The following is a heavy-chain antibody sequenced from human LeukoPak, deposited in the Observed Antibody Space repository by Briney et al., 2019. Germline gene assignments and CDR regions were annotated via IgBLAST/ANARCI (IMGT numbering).Heavy chain of an antibody. CDR1: GFTFSSYG. Sequence: SGGSLRLSCAASGFTFSSYGMSWVRQAPGKGLEWVPAISGSGGSTYYADSVKGRFTISRDNAKNSLYLQMNSLRAEDTAVYYCARGCSGGSCRDYWGQGTLVTVSS. D-gene: IGHD2-15*01. CDR3: ARGCSGGSCRDY. CDR2: ISGSGGST. J-gene: IGHJ4*02. V-gene: IGHV3-23*01.